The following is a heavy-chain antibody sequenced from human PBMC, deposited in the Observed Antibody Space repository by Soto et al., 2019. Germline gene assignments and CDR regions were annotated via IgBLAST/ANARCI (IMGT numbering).Heavy chain of an antibody. Sequence: SETLSLTCTVSGGSISSYYWSWIRQPAGKGLEWIGRIYTGGSTNYSPSLKSRVTMSVDTSKNQFSLRLTSVTTADTAVYYCARASVGPPGGGSWTMPFDIWGRGTLVTVSS. CDR1: GGSISSYY. CDR2: IYTGGST. CDR3: ARASVGPPGGGSWTMPFDI. V-gene: IGHV4-4*07. J-gene: IGHJ4*02. D-gene: IGHD2-15*01.